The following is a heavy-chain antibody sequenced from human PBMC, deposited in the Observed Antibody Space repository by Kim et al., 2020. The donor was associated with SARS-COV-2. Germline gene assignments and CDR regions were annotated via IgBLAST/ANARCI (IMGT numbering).Heavy chain of an antibody. J-gene: IGHJ4*01. Sequence: GGSLRLSCITSGFTFADYTMYWVRQGPGKGLEWVSLVSWDDVDIYYAASVRGRFTISRDNSKNSLYLHMDSLRTEDTALYYCVRGNYGDY. CDR2: VSWDDVDI. CDR3: VRGNYGDY. V-gene: IGHV3-43*01. D-gene: IGHD3-16*01. CDR1: GFTFADYT.